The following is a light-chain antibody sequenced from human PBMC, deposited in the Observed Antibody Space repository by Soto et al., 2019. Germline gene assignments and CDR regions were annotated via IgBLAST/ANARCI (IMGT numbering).Light chain of an antibody. CDR3: QQLHTYPLT. CDR2: AAS. J-gene: IGKJ4*01. Sequence: DIQLTQSPSFLSASVGDRVTITCRASQGINSYLAWYQQKPGKAPKLLIYAASTLQAGVTSRFSGDGSGTEFTLTIRSLRPEDFATYFCQQLHTYPLTFGGGTKVETK. V-gene: IGKV1-9*01. CDR1: QGINSY.